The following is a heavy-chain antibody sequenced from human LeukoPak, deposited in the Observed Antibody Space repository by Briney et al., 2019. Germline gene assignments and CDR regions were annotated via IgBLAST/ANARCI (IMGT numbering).Heavy chain of an antibody. V-gene: IGHV1-18*01. CDR2: INTNNGNT. CDR3: ARGPIAAAGDY. D-gene: IGHD6-13*01. J-gene: IGHJ4*02. CDR1: GYIFTNYG. Sequence: ASVKVSCKASGYIFTNYGITWVRQAPGQGLEWMGWINTNNGNTSYAQKFQGRVTMTTDTSTTTGYMELRSLRSDDTAVYYCARGPIAAAGDYWGQGTLVTVSS.